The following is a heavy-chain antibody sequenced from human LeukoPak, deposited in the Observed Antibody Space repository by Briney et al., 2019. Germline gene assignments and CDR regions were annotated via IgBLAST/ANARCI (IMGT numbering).Heavy chain of an antibody. CDR3: ATYCGGGNCYSFAY. Sequence: GGSLRLSCEASAFTFSNYWMAWVRQAPGKGLEWVANMNHDGNEKYYDESVKGRFTTSRDNARKSLYLYMNSLRADDTAVYYCATYCGGGNCYSFAYWGQGTLVTVSS. CDR2: MNHDGNEK. D-gene: IGHD2-15*01. J-gene: IGHJ4*02. V-gene: IGHV3-7*01. CDR1: AFTFSNYW.